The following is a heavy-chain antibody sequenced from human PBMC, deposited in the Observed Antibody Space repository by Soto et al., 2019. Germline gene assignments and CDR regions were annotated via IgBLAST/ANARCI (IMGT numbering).Heavy chain of an antibody. D-gene: IGHD3-22*01. V-gene: IGHV5-51*01. CDR1: GYIFTSYW. Sequence: PGESLEISCEGSGYIFTSYWIGCVRQMPGKGLEWMGSIYPGDSDTRYSPSFQGQVNISADKSISTAYLQWNSLKASDTAMYFCARLDHFDTSARSNGDFEYWGKGTLVTVSS. J-gene: IGHJ4*02. CDR2: IYPGDSDT. CDR3: ARLDHFDTSARSNGDFEY.